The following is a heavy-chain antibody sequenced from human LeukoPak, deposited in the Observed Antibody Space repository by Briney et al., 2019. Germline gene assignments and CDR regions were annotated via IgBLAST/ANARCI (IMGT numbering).Heavy chain of an antibody. CDR3: ARDVGSWIGYYYYGMDV. Sequence: GASVKVSCKASGGTFSSYAISWVRQAPGQGLEWMGGIIPIFGTANYAQKFQGRVTITADESTSTAYMELSRLRSDDTAVYYCARDVGSWIGYYYYGMDVWGQGTTVTVSS. V-gene: IGHV1-69*13. J-gene: IGHJ6*02. CDR1: GGTFSSYA. CDR2: IIPIFGTA. D-gene: IGHD6-13*01.